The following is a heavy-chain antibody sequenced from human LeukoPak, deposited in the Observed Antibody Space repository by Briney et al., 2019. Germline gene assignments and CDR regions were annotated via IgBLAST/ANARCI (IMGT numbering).Heavy chain of an antibody. J-gene: IGHJ4*02. Sequence: PSETLSLTCAVYGGSFSGYYWSWIRQPPGKGLEWIGEINHSGSTNYNPSLKSRVTISVDTSKNQFSLKLSSVTAADTAVYYCARNDFSGLSDYWGQGTLVTVSS. V-gene: IGHV4-34*01. CDR3: ARNDFSGLSDY. CDR1: GGSFSGYY. CDR2: INHSGST. D-gene: IGHD3-3*01.